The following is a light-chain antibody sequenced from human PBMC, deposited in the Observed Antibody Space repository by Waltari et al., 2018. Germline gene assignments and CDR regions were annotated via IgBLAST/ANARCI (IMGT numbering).Light chain of an antibody. CDR2: RAS. V-gene: IGKV3-15*01. Sequence: IVMTQSPVTLSVSPGQRATLSCRASQNINDNLAWYQQKPGQAPRLLCYRASTRATGIPARFSGSGSWTVFSLTISSLQSEDFALYYCQEYENRPPWQFGQGTKVEI. CDR3: QEYENRPPWQ. CDR1: QNINDN. J-gene: IGKJ1*01.